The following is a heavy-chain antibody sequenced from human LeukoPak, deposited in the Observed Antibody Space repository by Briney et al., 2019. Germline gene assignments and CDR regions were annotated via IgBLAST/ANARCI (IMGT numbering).Heavy chain of an antibody. D-gene: IGHD6-19*01. Sequence: PGGSLRLSCAASGFTFSSYWMSWVRQAPGKGLEWVAVISNDGSNKFCADSVKGRFTISRDNSKNTLYLQMNSLRAEDTAVYYCAKDRGSGYLDYWGQGTLVTVSS. CDR1: GFTFSSYW. CDR3: AKDRGSGYLDY. V-gene: IGHV3-30*18. J-gene: IGHJ4*02. CDR2: ISNDGSNK.